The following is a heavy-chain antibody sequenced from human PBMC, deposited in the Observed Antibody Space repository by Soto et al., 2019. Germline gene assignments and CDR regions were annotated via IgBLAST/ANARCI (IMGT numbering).Heavy chain of an antibody. CDR3: ARDLGGWPDY. CDR1: GYTFTSYG. CDR2: INAGNGNR. D-gene: IGHD6-19*01. Sequence: QVQLVQSGAEVKKPGASVKVSCKASGYTFTSYGMHWVRQAPGQRLEWMGWINAGNGNRKYSQKFQGRVTITRDTYASTAYMEMSSLRSEETTVYYCARDLGGWPDYWGQGTLVTVSS. J-gene: IGHJ4*02. V-gene: IGHV1-3*01.